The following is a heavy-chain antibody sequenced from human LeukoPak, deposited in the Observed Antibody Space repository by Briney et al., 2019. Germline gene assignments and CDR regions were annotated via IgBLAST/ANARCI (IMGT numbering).Heavy chain of an antibody. J-gene: IGHJ4*02. CDR1: GGSFSGYY. CDR3: ARGPRSSPPDY. Sequence: KPSETLSLTCAVYGGSFSGYYWSWIRQPPGKGLEWIGEINHSGSTNYNPSLKSRATISVDTSKNQFSLKLSAVTAADTAVYYCARGPRSSPPDYWGQGTLVTVSS. CDR2: INHSGST. D-gene: IGHD6-13*01. V-gene: IGHV4-34*01.